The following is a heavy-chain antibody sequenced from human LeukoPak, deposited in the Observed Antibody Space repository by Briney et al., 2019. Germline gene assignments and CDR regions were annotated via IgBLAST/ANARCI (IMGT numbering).Heavy chain of an antibody. CDR3: ARQVLIVGGRYGMDV. Sequence: ASVKVSCKASGYTFNSYGISWVRQAPGQGLEWMGWISPYRGDTEYAQKIQGRVTMTTDTSTSTAYMELRGLRSDDTAVYYCARQVLIVGGRYGMDVWGQGTTVTVS. CDR2: ISPYRGDT. D-gene: IGHD3-22*01. CDR1: GYTFNSYG. J-gene: IGHJ6*02. V-gene: IGHV1-18*01.